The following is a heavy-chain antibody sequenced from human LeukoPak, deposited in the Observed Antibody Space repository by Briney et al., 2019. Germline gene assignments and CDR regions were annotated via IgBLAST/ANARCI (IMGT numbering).Heavy chain of an antibody. Sequence: SETLSLTCVVSGGSITSNIWWNWVRQPPGKGLEWIGEIYHSGTTNYNSSLKSRVTISVDKSNNQFSLRLTSVTAADTAVYYCAKDLGSSRPRGDCWGQGILVTVSS. D-gene: IGHD6-6*01. J-gene: IGHJ4*02. CDR2: IYHSGTT. CDR1: GGSITSNIW. CDR3: AKDLGSSRPRGDC. V-gene: IGHV4-4*02.